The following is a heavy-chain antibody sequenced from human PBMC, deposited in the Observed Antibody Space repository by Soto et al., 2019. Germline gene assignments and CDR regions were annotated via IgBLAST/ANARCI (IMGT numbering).Heavy chain of an antibody. J-gene: IGHJ3*02. CDR1: GGTFSSYA. CDR3: ARDRALGYYDSSGYYLDAFDI. V-gene: IGHV1-69*13. Sequence: GASVKVSCKACGGTFSSYAISWVRQAPGQGLEWMGGIIPIFGTANYAQKFQGRVTITADESTSTAYMELSSLRSEDAAVYYCARDRALGYYDSSGYYLDAFDIWGQGTMVT. D-gene: IGHD3-22*01. CDR2: IIPIFGTA.